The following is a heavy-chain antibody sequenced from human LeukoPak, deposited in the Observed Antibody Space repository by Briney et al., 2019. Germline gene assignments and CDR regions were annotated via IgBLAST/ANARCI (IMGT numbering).Heavy chain of an antibody. CDR1: AGSISNYY. V-gene: IGHV4-38-2*02. CDR2: IYHSGST. D-gene: IGHD3-10*01. Sequence: SETLSLTCTVSAGSISNYYWGWIRQPPGKGLEWIGSIYHSGSTYYNPSLKSRVTISVDTSKNQFSLKLSSVTAADTAVYYCASTPRVNYPASSGYWGQGTLVTVSS. CDR3: ASTPRVNYPASSGY. J-gene: IGHJ4*02.